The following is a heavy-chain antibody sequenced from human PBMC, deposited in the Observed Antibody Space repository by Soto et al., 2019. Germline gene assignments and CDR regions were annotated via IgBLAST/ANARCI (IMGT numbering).Heavy chain of an antibody. J-gene: IGHJ6*02. D-gene: IGHD6-13*01. CDR2: IYSGGST. CDR1: GFTVSSYY. Sequence: EVQLVESGGGLVQPGGSLRLSCAASGFTVSSYYMSWVRQGPGKGLEWVSVIYSGGSTYYADSVKGRFTISRHNSKNTLCLQMNSLRAEDTAVYYCARGLQSSSWYNYGMDVWGQGTTVTVSS. V-gene: IGHV3-53*04. CDR3: ARGLQSSSWYNYGMDV.